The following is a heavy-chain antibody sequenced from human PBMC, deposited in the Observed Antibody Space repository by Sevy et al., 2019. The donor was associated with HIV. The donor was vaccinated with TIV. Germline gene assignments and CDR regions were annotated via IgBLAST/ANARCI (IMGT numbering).Heavy chain of an antibody. Sequence: SETLSLTCAVSGGSISSSNWWSWVRQPPGKWLEWIGEIYHSGSTNYNPSLKSRVTISVDKSKNQFSLKLSSVTAADTAVYYCAREPEYYDILTGYYRGYYFDYWGQGTLVTVSS. CDR1: GGSISSSNW. CDR2: IYHSGST. V-gene: IGHV4-4*02. CDR3: AREPEYYDILTGYYRGYYFDY. J-gene: IGHJ4*02. D-gene: IGHD3-9*01.